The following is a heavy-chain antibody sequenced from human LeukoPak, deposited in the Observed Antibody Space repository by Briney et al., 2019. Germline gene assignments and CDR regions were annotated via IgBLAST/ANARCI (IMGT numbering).Heavy chain of an antibody. CDR3: ARESGGYRPLDY. V-gene: IGHV4-4*07. CDR1: GGSISGNY. D-gene: IGHD1-26*01. Sequence: PSETLSLTCTVSGGSISGNYWTWIRQPAGKGLEWIGRLYTSGSTNYNPSLKSRVTMSVDTSKNQFSLKVGSVTAADTAMYYCARESGGYRPLDYWGQGTPVTVSS. J-gene: IGHJ4*02. CDR2: LYTSGST.